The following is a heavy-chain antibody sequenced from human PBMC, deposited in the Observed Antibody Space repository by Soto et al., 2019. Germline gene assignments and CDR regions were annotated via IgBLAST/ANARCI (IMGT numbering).Heavy chain of an antibody. V-gene: IGHV4-30-4*01. CDR2: IFYRGST. D-gene: IGHD3-3*01. J-gene: IGHJ3*02. CDR3: ASLYDPNDAFDI. Sequence: QVQLQESGPGLVKPSQTLSLTCTVSGGSISNGEYYWSWIRQPPGKGLEWIGYIFYRGSTYYNPSLKGRVTISVDTSKNQFSLKLSSVTAADTAVYYCASLYDPNDAFDIWGHGTMVTVSS. CDR1: GGSISNGEYY.